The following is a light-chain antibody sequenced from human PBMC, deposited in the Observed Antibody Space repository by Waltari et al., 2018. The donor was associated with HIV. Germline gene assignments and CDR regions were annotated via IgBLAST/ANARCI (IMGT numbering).Light chain of an antibody. CDR2: DVN. J-gene: IGLJ1*01. CDR1: TSDVGFYDY. V-gene: IGLV2-11*01. Sequence: QSALTQPPSVSGSPGQSVSISCSGTTSDVGFYDYVSWYQQYPGKAPKLIIFDVNRRPSGVPERFSGSKSGNTASLTISGLQTEDEADYFCCAYAAGHVSYVFGNGTAVAVL. CDR3: CAYAAGHVSYV.